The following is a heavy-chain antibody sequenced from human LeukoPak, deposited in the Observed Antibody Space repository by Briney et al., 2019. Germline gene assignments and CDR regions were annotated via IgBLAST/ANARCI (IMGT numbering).Heavy chain of an antibody. CDR3: ARDPCSTSCYPDY. Sequence: ASVKVSCKASGYTFTGYYMHWVRQAPGQGLEWMGWINPNSGGTNYAQKFQGRVTMTRDTSISTAYMELSRLRSDDTAVYYCARDPCSTSCYPDYWGQGTLVTVSS. V-gene: IGHV1-2*02. CDR1: GYTFTGYY. D-gene: IGHD2-2*01. J-gene: IGHJ4*02. CDR2: INPNSGGT.